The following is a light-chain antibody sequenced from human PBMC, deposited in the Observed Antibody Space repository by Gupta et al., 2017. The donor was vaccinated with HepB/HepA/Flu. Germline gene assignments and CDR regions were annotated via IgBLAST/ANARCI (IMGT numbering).Light chain of an antibody. CDR2: GAS. V-gene: IGKV3-20*01. Sequence: EIVLTQSPRTLSLSPGERATLSCRASQTVRSDFLAWYQHKPGQAPRLLIYGASSRVAGIPDRFSGNGSGTDFTLTISRLEPEDFAVYYCQQYDNSPPLTFGGGTKVEIK. CDR1: QTVRSDF. CDR3: QQYDNSPPLT. J-gene: IGKJ4*01.